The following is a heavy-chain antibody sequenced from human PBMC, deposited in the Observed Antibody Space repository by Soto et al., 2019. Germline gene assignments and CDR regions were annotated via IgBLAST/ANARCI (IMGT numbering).Heavy chain of an antibody. CDR1: GYTFTSYG. J-gene: IGHJ4*02. D-gene: IGHD3-3*01. CDR3: VRAHAIFGDNDY. Sequence: ASVKVSCKASGYTFTSYGISWVRQAPGQGLEWMGWISAYNGNTNYAQKLQGRVTMTTDTSTSTAYMELRSLRSDDTAVYYCVRAHAIFGDNDYWGQGTLVTVSS. V-gene: IGHV1-18*01. CDR2: ISAYNGNT.